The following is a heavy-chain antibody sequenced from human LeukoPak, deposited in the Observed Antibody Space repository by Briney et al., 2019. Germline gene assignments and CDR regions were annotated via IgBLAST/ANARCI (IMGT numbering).Heavy chain of an antibody. V-gene: IGHV4-59*01. D-gene: IGHD1-26*01. CDR3: ARGRELLSSGYFQH. CDR2: IYSRGST. J-gene: IGHJ1*01. CDR1: GGSINNYY. Sequence: SETLSLTCTVSGGSINNYYWTWIRQPPGKGLEWIGYIYSRGSTNYSPSLKSRVTISVDTSKNQFSLKLTSVTAADTAVYYCARGRELLSSGYFQHWGQGTLVTVSS.